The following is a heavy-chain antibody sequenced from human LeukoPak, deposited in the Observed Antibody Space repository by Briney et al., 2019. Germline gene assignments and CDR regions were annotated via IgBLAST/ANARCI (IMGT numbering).Heavy chain of an antibody. J-gene: IGHJ4*02. Sequence: GASVTVSCTASGYTFTSYGISWVRQAPGQGLEWMGWISAYNGNTNYAQKLQGRVTMTTDTSTSTAYVELRSLRSDDTAVYYCARAYRASGDCYGSWGQGTLATVSS. CDR1: GYTFTSYG. D-gene: IGHD2-21*02. CDR3: ARAYRASGDCYGS. CDR2: ISAYNGNT. V-gene: IGHV1-18*01.